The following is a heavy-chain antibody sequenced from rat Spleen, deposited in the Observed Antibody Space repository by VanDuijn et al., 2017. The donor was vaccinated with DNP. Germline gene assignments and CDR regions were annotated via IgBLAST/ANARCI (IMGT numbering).Heavy chain of an antibody. CDR2: ISYDGGRT. CDR3: ARHVLPLRVWDY. CDR1: GFIISDYY. V-gene: IGHV5-22*01. D-gene: IGHD1-4*01. J-gene: IGHJ2*01. Sequence: EVQLVEAGGGLVQPGRSLKLSCAASGFIISDYYMAWVRQAPTKGLEWVAYISYDGGRTYNGDSVKGRFTISRDNGKNTLFLHMNSLRSEDTATYYCARHVLPLRVWDYWGQGIMVTVSS.